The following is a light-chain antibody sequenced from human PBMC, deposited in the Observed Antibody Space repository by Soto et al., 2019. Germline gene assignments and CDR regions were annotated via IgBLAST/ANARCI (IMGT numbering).Light chain of an antibody. CDR3: AAWDDTLDGPV. J-gene: IGLJ3*02. CDR2: SNN. CDR1: NSNIGSNT. V-gene: IGLV1-44*01. Sequence: QSVLTQPPSASGTPGQRVTISCSGGNSNIGSNTVNWYQQLPGTAPKLLIYSNNQRPSGVPDRFSSSKSGTSASLAISGLQSEDEADYYCAAWDDTLDGPVFGGGTKVTVL.